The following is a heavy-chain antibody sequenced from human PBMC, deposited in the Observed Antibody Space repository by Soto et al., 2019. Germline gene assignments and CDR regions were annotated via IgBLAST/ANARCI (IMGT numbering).Heavy chain of an antibody. CDR3: ASELVVVVAENWFDP. CDR1: GGTFSSYT. V-gene: IGHV1-69*02. CDR2: SIPILGIA. Sequence: QVQLVQSGAEVKKPGSSVKVSCKASGGTFSSYTISWVRQAPGQGLEWMGRSIPILGIANYAQKFQGRVTITADKPTRTACPELSSLGSEDTAVYYSASELVVVVAENWFDPWGQGTLVTVSS. D-gene: IGHD2-15*01. J-gene: IGHJ5*02.